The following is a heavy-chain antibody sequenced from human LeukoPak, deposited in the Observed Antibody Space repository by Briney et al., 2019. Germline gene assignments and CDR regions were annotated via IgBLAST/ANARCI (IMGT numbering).Heavy chain of an antibody. CDR1: GFTFSSYS. V-gene: IGHV3-48*02. CDR3: ARDQGIFDY. Sequence: GSLRLSCAASGFTFSSYSRNWDRQAPGKGLEWVSYISSSSKTIYYADSVKGRFTISRDNAKNSLYLQMNSLRDVDSAVYYCARDQGIFDYWGQGTLVTVSS. J-gene: IGHJ4*02. CDR2: ISSSSKTI.